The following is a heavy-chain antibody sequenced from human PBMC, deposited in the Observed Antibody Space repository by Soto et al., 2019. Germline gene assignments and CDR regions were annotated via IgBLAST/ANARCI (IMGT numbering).Heavy chain of an antibody. CDR1: GYRFSGYG. CDR3: ARGRSEFRVGTTSVNYFDF. D-gene: IGHD1-26*01. CDR2: INSGNGDT. V-gene: IGHV1-3*04. Sequence: QVQLVQSGAEVKKPGASVNVSCKASGYRFSGYGIHWVRQAPGQRFEWMGWINSGNGDTQYSQNFQGRVTINRDTSASTAYLALSSLRSEDTAFYYCARGRSEFRVGTTSVNYFDFWGQGILVTVSS. J-gene: IGHJ4*02.